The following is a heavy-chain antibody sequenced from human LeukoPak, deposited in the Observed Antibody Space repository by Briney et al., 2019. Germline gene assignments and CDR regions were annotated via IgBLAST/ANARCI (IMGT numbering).Heavy chain of an antibody. J-gene: IGHJ4*02. CDR1: GFTFSSYS. CDR3: AKGPGDYGGPDYFDY. Sequence: PGGSLRLSCAASGFTFSSYSMNWVRQAPGKGLEWVSSISSSSSYIYYADSVKGRFTISRDNSKNTLYLQMNSLRAEDTAVYYCAKGPGDYGGPDYFDYWGQGTLVTVSS. CDR2: ISSSSSYI. D-gene: IGHD4-23*01. V-gene: IGHV3-21*01.